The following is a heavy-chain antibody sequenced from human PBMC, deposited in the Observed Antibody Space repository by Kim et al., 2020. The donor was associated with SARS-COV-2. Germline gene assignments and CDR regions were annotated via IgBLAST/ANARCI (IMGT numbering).Heavy chain of an antibody. Sequence: SETLSLTCAVYGGSFSGYYWSWIRQPPGKGLEWIGEINHSGSTNYNPSLKSRVTISVDTSKNQFSLKLSSVTAADTAVYYCARGLVSTVTHGYYFDYWGQGTLVTVSS. CDR1: GGSFSGYY. D-gene: IGHD4-17*01. J-gene: IGHJ4*02. CDR3: ARGLVSTVTHGYYFDY. CDR2: INHSGST. V-gene: IGHV4-34*01.